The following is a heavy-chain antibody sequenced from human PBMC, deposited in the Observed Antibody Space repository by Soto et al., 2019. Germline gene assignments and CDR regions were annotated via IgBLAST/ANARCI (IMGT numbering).Heavy chain of an antibody. CDR2: MNPNSGNT. Sequence: ASVKVSCKASGYTFTSYDINWVRQATGQGLEWMGWMNPNSGNTGYAQKFQGRVTMTRNTSISTAYMELSSLRSEDTAVYYCARASGGSGRYYTSYYYYYGMDVWGQGTTVTVSS. D-gene: IGHD3-10*01. J-gene: IGHJ6*01. V-gene: IGHV1-8*01. CDR3: ARASGGSGRYYTSYYYYYGMDV. CDR1: GYTFTSYD.